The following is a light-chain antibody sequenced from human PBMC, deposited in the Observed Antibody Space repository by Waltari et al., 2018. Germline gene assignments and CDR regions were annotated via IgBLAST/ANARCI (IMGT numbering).Light chain of an antibody. CDR3: QQTSSFPFT. CDR2: AAN. V-gene: IGKV1-39*01. J-gene: IGKJ5*01. CDR1: QPIVRY. Sequence: DIQMTQSPSSLSASVGDRVTITCRASQPIVRYLNWYQHKPGSAPKLLIYAANTLQRGVPSRFSGTGSGTEFTLAISSVTPEDFAIYYCQQTSSFPFTFGRGTRLDIK.